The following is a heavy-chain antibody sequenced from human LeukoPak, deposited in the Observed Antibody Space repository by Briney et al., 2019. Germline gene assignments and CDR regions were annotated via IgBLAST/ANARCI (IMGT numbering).Heavy chain of an antibody. D-gene: IGHD3-16*01. Sequence: GRSLRLSCAASGFTFSSYAMHWVRLAPGKGLEWVAVISYDGSNKYYADSVKGRFTISRDNSKNTLYLQMNSLRAEDTAVYYCARDPGTDLDYYYYGMDVWGQGTTVTVSS. J-gene: IGHJ6*02. CDR3: ARDPGTDLDYYYYGMDV. CDR1: GFTFSSYA. V-gene: IGHV3-30-3*01. CDR2: ISYDGSNK.